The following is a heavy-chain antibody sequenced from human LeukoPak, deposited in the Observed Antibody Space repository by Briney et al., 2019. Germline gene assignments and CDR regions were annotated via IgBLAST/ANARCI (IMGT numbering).Heavy chain of an antibody. CDR3: VTSGCSGATCYFYFDY. V-gene: IGHV3-21*01. CDR2: INYSGTNM. D-gene: IGHD2-15*01. J-gene: IGHJ4*02. Sequence: GGSLRLSCAASGFTFSSYSMNWVRQAPGKGLEWVSSINYSGTNMYYADSVKGRFTISRDNAKNSLFLQMNSLRPADTAVYYCVTSGCSGATCYFYFDYWGQGTLVTVSS. CDR1: GFTFSSYS.